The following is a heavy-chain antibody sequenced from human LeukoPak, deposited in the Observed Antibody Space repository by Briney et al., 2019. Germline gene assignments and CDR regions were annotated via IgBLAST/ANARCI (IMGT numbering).Heavy chain of an antibody. D-gene: IGHD4-17*01. Sequence: GGSLRLSCAASGFTFDDYGMSWVRQAPGKGLEWVSGINWNGGSTGYADFVKGRFTISRDNAKNSLYLQMNSLRAEDTALYYCARAVTTIYYYMDVWGKGTTVTVSS. CDR3: ARAVTTIYYYMDV. CDR1: GFTFDDYG. V-gene: IGHV3-20*04. J-gene: IGHJ6*03. CDR2: INWNGGST.